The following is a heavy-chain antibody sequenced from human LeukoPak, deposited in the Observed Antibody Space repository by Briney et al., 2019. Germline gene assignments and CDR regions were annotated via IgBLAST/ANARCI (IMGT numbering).Heavy chain of an antibody. Sequence: PGGSLRLSCAASGFTFSDYYMSWIRQAPGKGLEWVSYISSSGTTIYYADSVKGRFTISRDNAKNSLYLQVNSLRAEDTAVYYCARSSSWSPYYFDYWGQGTLVTVSS. CDR2: ISSSGTTI. CDR3: ARSSSWSPYYFDY. V-gene: IGHV3-11*04. CDR1: GFTFSDYY. J-gene: IGHJ4*02. D-gene: IGHD6-6*01.